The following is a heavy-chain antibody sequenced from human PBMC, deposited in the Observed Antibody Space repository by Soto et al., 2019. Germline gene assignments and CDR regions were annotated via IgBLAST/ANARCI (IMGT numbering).Heavy chain of an antibody. J-gene: IGHJ6*03. D-gene: IGHD2-2*01. V-gene: IGHV3-23*01. CDR2: TSVSGANT. Sequence: LLESGGGLAQPGGSLRLSCAASGLPFSSYAMNWVRQAPGKGLEWVSATSVSGANTYYEDSVKVRFTISRDNSKNTLILQMDSPRAEDTAVYCCAQGSSSSHYLPYYFYYMDVWGKGTTVTVSS. CDR1: GLPFSSYA. CDR3: AQGSSSSHYLPYYFYYMDV.